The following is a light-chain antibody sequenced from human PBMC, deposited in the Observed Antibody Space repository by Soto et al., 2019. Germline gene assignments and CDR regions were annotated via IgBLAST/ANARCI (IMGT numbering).Light chain of an antibody. CDR1: QSARSI. J-gene: IGKJ4*01. CDR2: DGF. Sequence: EIVLTQSPAALSLSPGDRATLSCTASQSARSILAWYQQKPGQAPRLLIHDGFNRATGIPARFSASGSGTDFTLTISSLEPEDFAVYYGQQRNSWPLTFGGGTKLEMK. CDR3: QQRNSWPLT. V-gene: IGKV3-11*01.